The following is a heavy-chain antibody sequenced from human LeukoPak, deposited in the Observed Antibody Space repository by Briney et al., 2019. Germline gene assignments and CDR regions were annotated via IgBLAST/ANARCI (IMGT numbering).Heavy chain of an antibody. CDR1: GFSLSSSY. CDR2: FYGAGST. CDR3: AKESDVAAAGIDY. J-gene: IGHJ4*02. D-gene: IGHD6-13*01. Sequence: GGSLRLSCAVSGFSLSSSYMSWVRQAPGKGLEWVSVFYGAGSTDYADSVKGRFTISRDNSKNTLYLQMNSLRAEDTAVYYCAKESDVAAAGIDYWGQGTLVTVSS. V-gene: IGHV3-53*01.